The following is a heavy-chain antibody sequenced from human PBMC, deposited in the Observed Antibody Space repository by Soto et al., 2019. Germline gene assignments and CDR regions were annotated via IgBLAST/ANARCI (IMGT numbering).Heavy chain of an antibody. CDR3: ARDVSTDYNYYYGMDV. Sequence: PGGSLRLSCAASGFTFTSYDMNWVRQAPGKGLEWVSSISGSSNYIYYADSVKGRFTISRDNAKNSLYLQMNSLRAEDTAVYYCARDVSTDYNYYYGMDVWGQGTTVTSP. J-gene: IGHJ6*02. CDR2: ISGSSNYI. V-gene: IGHV3-21*01. CDR1: GFTFTSYD.